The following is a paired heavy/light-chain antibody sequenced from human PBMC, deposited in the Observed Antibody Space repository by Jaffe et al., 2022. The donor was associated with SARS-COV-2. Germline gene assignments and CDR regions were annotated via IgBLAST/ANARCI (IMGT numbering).Heavy chain of an antibody. CDR3: ARHREVPAFAHGMDV. D-gene: IGHD2-2*01. J-gene: IGHJ6*02. V-gene: IGHV4-59*08. CDR2: IHYTGTT. CDR1: GGSISNYF. Sequence: QVHLQESGPGLVKPSETLSLTCTVSGGSISNYFWSWIRQPPGKGLEWIGYIHYTGTTNYKPSLESRVTISVDTSKNQFSVKLSSVTAADTAVYYCARHREVPAFAHGMDVWGQGTTVTVSS.
Light chain of an antibody. V-gene: IGLV1-44*01. CDR3: AAWDDSLSGLYV. J-gene: IGLJ1*01. Sequence: QSVLTQPPSASGTPGQRVTISCSGSSSNIGSNTASWYQQVPGTAPKLLIYSNNQRPSGVPDRFSGSKSGTSASLAISGLQSEDEADYYCAAWDDSLSGLYVFGTGTEVTVL. CDR2: SNN. CDR1: SSNIGSNT.